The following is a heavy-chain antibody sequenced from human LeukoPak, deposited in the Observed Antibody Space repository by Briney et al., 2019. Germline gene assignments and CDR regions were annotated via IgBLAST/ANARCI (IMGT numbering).Heavy chain of an antibody. CDR2: ISSSGSYI. V-gene: IGHV3-21*01. J-gene: IGHJ6*03. D-gene: IGHD2-15*01. CDR3: ARDLVDVYCSGGSCLVGYMDV. CDR1: RFTFSSYS. Sequence: GGSLRLSCAASRFTFSSYSMNWVRQAPGKGLEWVSSISSSGSYIYYADSVKGRFTISRDNAKNSLYLQMNSLRAEDTAVYCCARDLVDVYCSGGSCLVGYMDVWGKGTTVTISS.